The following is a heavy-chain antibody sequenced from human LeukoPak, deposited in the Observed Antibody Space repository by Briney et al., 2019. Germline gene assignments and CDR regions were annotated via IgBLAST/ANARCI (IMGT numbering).Heavy chain of an antibody. Sequence: PGGSLRLSCAASGFTFSSYAMSWVRQAPGKGLEWVSAISGSGGSTYHADSVKGRFTISRDNSKNTLYLQMNSLRAEDTAVYYCAKVFGGLLWFGESPVYFDYWGQGTLVTVSS. CDR3: AKVFGGLLWFGESPVYFDY. V-gene: IGHV3-23*01. D-gene: IGHD3-10*01. CDR2: ISGSGGST. J-gene: IGHJ4*02. CDR1: GFTFSSYA.